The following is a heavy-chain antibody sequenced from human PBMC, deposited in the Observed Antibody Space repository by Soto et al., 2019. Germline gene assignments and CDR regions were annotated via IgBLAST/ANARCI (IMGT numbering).Heavy chain of an antibody. V-gene: IGHV1-18*01. J-gene: IGHJ4*02. CDR2: ISGYNENT. D-gene: IGHD6-25*01. CDR3: ARDVWGTAAAGSYYFDY. CDR1: CYSFSNYG. Sequence: ASVKVSCKTSCYSFSNYGVAWVRQAPGQGLEWMGWISGYNENTNSAQHLQDRITMTTDTFMSTAYMELRSLRSDDKAIYYCARDVWGTAAAGSYYFDYWGQGTVVTV.